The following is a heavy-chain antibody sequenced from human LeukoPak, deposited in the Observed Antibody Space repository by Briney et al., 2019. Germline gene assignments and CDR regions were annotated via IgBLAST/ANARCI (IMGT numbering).Heavy chain of an antibody. D-gene: IGHD1-26*01. V-gene: IGHV3-23*01. CDR3: AKGRGWEASYYYYYMDV. Sequence: GGSLRLSCAASGFTFGSYAMSWVRQAPGKGLEWVSAISGIGGSTYYADSVRGRFTISRDNSKNTLYLQMNSLRAEDTAVYYCAKGRGWEASYYYYYMDVWGKGTTVTISS. CDR1: GFTFGSYA. CDR2: ISGIGGST. J-gene: IGHJ6*03.